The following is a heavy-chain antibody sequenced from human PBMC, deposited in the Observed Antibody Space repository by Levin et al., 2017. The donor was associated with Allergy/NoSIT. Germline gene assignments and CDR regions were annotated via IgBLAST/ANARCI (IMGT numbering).Heavy chain of an antibody. D-gene: IGHD2-2*01. V-gene: IGHV3-30*18. CDR1: GLTVSSYG. Sequence: GGSLRLSCAASGLTVSSYGMHWVRQAPGKGLEWVAIISYDGSNKDYADSVEGRFTISRDNSKNTLYLQMNGLRTEDTAVYYCAKGGVVPAAQYFDYWGQGTLVTVSS. CDR2: ISYDGSNK. CDR3: AKGGVVPAAQYFDY. J-gene: IGHJ4*02.